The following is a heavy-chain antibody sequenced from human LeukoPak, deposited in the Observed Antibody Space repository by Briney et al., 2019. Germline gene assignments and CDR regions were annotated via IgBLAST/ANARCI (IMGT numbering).Heavy chain of an antibody. CDR3: AKDKVPGDGDFILYYYYGTDV. D-gene: IGHD4-17*01. Sequence: GGSLRLSCAASGFTFSSYAMSWVRQAPGKGLEWVSAISGSGGSTYYADSVKGRFTISRDNSKNTLYLQMNSLRAEDTAVYYCAKDKVPGDGDFILYYYYGTDVWGQGTTVTVSS. CDR1: GFTFSSYA. V-gene: IGHV3-23*01. CDR2: ISGSGGST. J-gene: IGHJ6*02.